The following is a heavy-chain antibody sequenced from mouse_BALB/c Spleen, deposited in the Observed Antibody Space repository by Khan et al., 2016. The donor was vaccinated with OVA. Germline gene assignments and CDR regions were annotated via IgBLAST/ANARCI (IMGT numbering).Heavy chain of an antibody. Sequence: QVQLKQSGPGLVAPSQSLSITCTVSGFSLTSYGVHWVRQPPGKGLEWLGIIWAGGSTTYNSALMSRLSISKDNPTSQVFLNINSRQTDDRAMYFCARDTAAPPYWGQGTLVTVSA. CDR2: IWAGGST. V-gene: IGHV2-9*02. D-gene: IGHD1-2*01. CDR1: GFSLTSYG. J-gene: IGHJ3*01. CDR3: ARDTAAPPY.